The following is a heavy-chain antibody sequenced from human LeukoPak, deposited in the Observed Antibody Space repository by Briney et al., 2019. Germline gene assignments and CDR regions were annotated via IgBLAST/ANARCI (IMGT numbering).Heavy chain of an antibody. CDR1: GVSISSYY. CDR2: IYYSGST. CDR3: ARAVGYSYGPDY. D-gene: IGHD5-18*01. Sequence: PSETLSLTCTVSGVSISSYYWSWIRQPPGKGLEWIGYIYYSGSTNYNPSLKSRVTISVDTSKNQFSLKLSSVTAADTAVYYCARAVGYSYGPDYWGQGTLVTVSS. J-gene: IGHJ4*02. V-gene: IGHV4-59*01.